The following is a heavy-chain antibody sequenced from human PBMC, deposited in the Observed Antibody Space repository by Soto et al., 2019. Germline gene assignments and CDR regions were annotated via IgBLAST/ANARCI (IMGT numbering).Heavy chain of an antibody. CDR1: GFTFSDYY. CDR3: AREGFTIFGVVIKHEGWFDP. V-gene: IGHV3-11*01. D-gene: IGHD3-3*01. Sequence: GGSLRLSCAASGFTFSDYYMSWIRQAPGKGLEWVSYISSSGSTIYYADSVKGRFTISRDNAKNSLYLQMNSLRAEDTAVYYCAREGFTIFGVVIKHEGWFDPWGQGTLVTVSS. J-gene: IGHJ5*02. CDR2: ISSSGSTI.